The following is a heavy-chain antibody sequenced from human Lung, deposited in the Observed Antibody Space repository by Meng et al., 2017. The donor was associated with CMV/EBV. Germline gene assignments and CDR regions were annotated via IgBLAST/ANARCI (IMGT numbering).Heavy chain of an antibody. CDR1: GCTFSNYW. CDR2: LSDGGSNT. CDR3: ARGGPQFDY. Sequence: LSCTASGCTFSNYWMHWVRQAPGKGLVWVSRLSDGGSNTAYADSVKGRFTISRDNAKNTLYLQMHSLTTEDTAVYYCARGGPQFDYWGQGTLVTVSS. J-gene: IGHJ4*02. V-gene: IGHV3-74*01.